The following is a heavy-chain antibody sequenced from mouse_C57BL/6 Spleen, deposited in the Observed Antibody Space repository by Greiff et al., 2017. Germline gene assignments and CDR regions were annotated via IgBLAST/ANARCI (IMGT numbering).Heavy chain of an antibody. V-gene: IGHV1-74*01. CDR1: GYTFTSYW. J-gene: IGHJ2*01. Sequence: QVQLQQPGAELVKPWASVKVSCKASGYTFTSYWMHWVKQRPGQGLEWIGRIHPSDSDTNYNQKFKGKATLTVDKSSSTADMQLSRLASEDSAVYYCAILTGTSFEYWGQGTTLTVSS. CDR3: AILTGTSFEY. CDR2: IHPSDSDT. D-gene: IGHD4-1*01.